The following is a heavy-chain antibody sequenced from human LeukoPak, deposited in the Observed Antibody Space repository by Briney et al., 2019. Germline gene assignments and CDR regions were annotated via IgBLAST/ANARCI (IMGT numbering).Heavy chain of an antibody. Sequence: ASVKVSCKASGYTFTSYGISWVRQAPGQGLEWMGWISAYNGNTNYAQKLQGRVTMTTDTSTSTAYMELRSLRSDDTAVYYCARDRGIVVVPAAMEFDPWGQGTRVTVSS. D-gene: IGHD2-2*01. CDR2: ISAYNGNT. J-gene: IGHJ5*02. V-gene: IGHV1-18*01. CDR1: GYTFTSYG. CDR3: ARDRGIVVVPAAMEFDP.